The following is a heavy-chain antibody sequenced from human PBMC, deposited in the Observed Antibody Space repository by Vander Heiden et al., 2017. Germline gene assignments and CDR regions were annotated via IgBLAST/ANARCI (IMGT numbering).Heavy chain of an antibody. V-gene: IGHV3-11*01. CDR1: GFTSSVYY. CDR2: ISSSGSTI. CDR3: ARAGIAVAGGDDAFDI. D-gene: IGHD6-19*01. Sequence: QVQLVESGGGLVKPGGSLRRSCAASGFTSSVYYMCWIRQAPGKGLKWVSFISSSGSTIYYADSVKGRFTISRDNAKNSLYLQMNSLRAEDTAVYYCARAGIAVAGGDDAFDIWGQGTMVTVSS. J-gene: IGHJ3*02.